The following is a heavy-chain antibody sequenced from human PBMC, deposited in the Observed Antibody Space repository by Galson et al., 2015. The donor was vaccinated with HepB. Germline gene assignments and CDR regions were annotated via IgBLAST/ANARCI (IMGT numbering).Heavy chain of an antibody. CDR3: ARERAILWFGELLEGFDY. D-gene: IGHD3-10*01. V-gene: IGHV3-48*04. CDR1: GFTFSSYS. CDR2: ISSSSSTI. Sequence: SLRLSCAASGFTFSSYSMNWVRQAPGKGLEWVSYISSSSSTIYYADSVKGRFTISRDNAKNSLYLQMNSLRAEDTAVYYCARERAILWFGELLEGFDYWGQGTLVTVSS. J-gene: IGHJ4*02.